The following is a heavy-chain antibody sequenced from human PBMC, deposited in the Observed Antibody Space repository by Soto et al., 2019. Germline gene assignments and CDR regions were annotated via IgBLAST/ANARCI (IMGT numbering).Heavy chain of an antibody. V-gene: IGHV3-64D*06. CDR3: VKDGLRGGYSSGWPYYYGMDV. CDR2: ISSNGGST. CDR1: GFTFSSYA. Sequence: GGSLRLSCSASGFTFSSYAMRWVRQAPGKGLEYVSAISSNGGSTYYADSVKGRFTISRDNSKNTLYLQMSSLRAEDTAVYYCVKDGLRGGYSSGWPYYYGMDVWGQGTTVTVSS. D-gene: IGHD6-19*01. J-gene: IGHJ6*02.